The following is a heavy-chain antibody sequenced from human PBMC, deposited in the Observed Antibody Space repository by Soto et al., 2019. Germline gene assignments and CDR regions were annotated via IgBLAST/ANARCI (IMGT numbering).Heavy chain of an antibody. Sequence: QVRPVQSGAEVKKPGSSVKVSCKASGGTFSNYAIGWVRQAPGQGLEWMGVIILPFGTPNYAQKFQGAVTITTDEYMTTVYMEGSGLRSEDTAVYYGARGPDYEGYFDDWGRGTLVTVTS. CDR2: IILPFGTP. CDR1: GGTFSNYA. J-gene: IGHJ4*02. CDR3: ARGPDYEGYFDD. D-gene: IGHD3-22*01. V-gene: IGHV1-69*05.